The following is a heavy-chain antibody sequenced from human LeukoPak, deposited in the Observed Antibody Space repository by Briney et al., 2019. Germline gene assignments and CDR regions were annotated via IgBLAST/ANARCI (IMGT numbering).Heavy chain of an antibody. Sequence: GGSLRLSCAASRFIFRNYAMSWVRQAPGRGLEWLSIISGTADSKYFADSVKGRFTISRDNPRSTLYLEMNILRAEDTAVYYCAKADATIGGAFDTWGQGTMVIVSS. J-gene: IGHJ3*02. CDR1: RFIFRNYA. V-gene: IGHV3-23*01. D-gene: IGHD3-16*01. CDR2: ISGTADSK. CDR3: AKADATIGGAFDT.